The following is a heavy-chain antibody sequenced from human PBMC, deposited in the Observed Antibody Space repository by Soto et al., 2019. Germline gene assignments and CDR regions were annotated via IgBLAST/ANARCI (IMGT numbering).Heavy chain of an antibody. CDR3: ARGPPSGSFSLTPRY. D-gene: IGHD1-26*01. CDR1: GYSFHNFG. Sequence: QVQLVQSGPEVKKPGASVKVSCKASGYSFHNFGIIWVRQAPGQGLEWMGWISGQIAKTNYAQKFQGKVTMTTVTPTSTAYMELNTLTSDDTAMYYCARGPPSGSFSLTPRYWGQGTLVTVSS. V-gene: IGHV1-18*04. J-gene: IGHJ4*02. CDR2: ISGQIAKT.